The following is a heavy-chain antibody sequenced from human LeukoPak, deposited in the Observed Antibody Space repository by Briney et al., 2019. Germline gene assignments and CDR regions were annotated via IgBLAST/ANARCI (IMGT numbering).Heavy chain of an antibody. D-gene: IGHD3-10*01. Sequence: ASVKVSCKASGYTFTGYWMHWVRQAPAQGLEWMGRINPNSGGTKYAQKFQGRVTMTRDTSISIVYMELSRLRSDDTAIYYCASGESLSLYSFGYWGQGTLVTVSS. V-gene: IGHV1-2*02. J-gene: IGHJ4*02. CDR3: ASGESLSLYSFGY. CDR2: INPNSGGT. CDR1: GYTFTGYW.